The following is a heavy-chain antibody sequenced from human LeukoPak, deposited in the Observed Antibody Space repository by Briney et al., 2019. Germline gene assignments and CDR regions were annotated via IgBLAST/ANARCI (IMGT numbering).Heavy chain of an antibody. D-gene: IGHD3-16*01. CDR3: ARGRPLGANFWVY. J-gene: IGHJ4*02. Sequence: GRSLRLSCAASGFTFSSYAMYWVRQAPGKGLEWVAVISYDGSDKFYADSVKGRFTISRDSSKNTLYLQMNSLRPEDTAVYYCARGRPLGANFWVYWGQGTLVTVSS. CDR1: GFTFSSYA. CDR2: ISYDGSDK. V-gene: IGHV3-30*04.